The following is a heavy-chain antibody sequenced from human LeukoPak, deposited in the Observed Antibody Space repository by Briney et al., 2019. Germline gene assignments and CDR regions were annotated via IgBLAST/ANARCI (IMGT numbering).Heavy chain of an antibody. D-gene: IGHD2-2*01. Sequence: GGSLRLSCAASGFTFSSYSMNWVRQAPGKGLEWVSYISSSSSTIYYAHSVKGRFTISRDNAKNSLYLQMNSLRAEDTAVYYCARWDKSFYCSSTSCPDYWGQGTLVTVSS. CDR2: ISSSSSTI. V-gene: IGHV3-48*01. CDR1: GFTFSSYS. J-gene: IGHJ4*02. CDR3: ARWDKSFYCSSTSCPDY.